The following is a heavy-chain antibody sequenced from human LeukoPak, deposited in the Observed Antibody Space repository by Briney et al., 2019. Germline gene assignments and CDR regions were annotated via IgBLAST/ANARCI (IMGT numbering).Heavy chain of an antibody. J-gene: IGHJ1*01. D-gene: IGHD2-15*01. CDR1: GYTFTSYY. CDR2: INPGGAST. Sequence: ASVKVSCKASGYTFTSYYMHWLRQAPGHRLEWMGIINPGGASTSYAQKFQGRVTMTRDTSTSTVYMELSSLRSEDTAVYYCARGAPVVVPSDYGPGYFRLWGQGTLVTVSS. V-gene: IGHV1-46*01. CDR3: ARGAPVVVPSDYGPGYFRL.